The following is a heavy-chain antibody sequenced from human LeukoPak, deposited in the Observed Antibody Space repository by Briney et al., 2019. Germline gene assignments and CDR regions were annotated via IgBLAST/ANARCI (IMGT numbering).Heavy chain of an antibody. J-gene: IGHJ6*02. CDR3: ARGVLDNSAGGNSPQYYYYYGMDV. V-gene: IGHV4-39*01. CDR2: IYYSGST. CDR1: GGSISSSSYY. D-gene: IGHD4-23*01. Sequence: PSETLSLTCTVSGGSISSSSYYWGWIRQPPGKGLEWIGTIYYSGSTYYNPSLKSRVTISVDTSKNQFSLKLSSVTAADTAVYYCARGVLDNSAGGNSPQYYYYYGMDVWGQGTTVTVSS.